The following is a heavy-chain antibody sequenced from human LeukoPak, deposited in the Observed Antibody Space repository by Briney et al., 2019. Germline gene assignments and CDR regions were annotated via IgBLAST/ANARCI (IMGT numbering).Heavy chain of an antibody. J-gene: IGHJ3*02. CDR1: GGSISSSSYY. CDR2: IYYSGST. D-gene: IGHD3-22*01. Sequence: SETLYLTCTVSGGSISSSSYYWGWIRQPPGKGLEWIGSIYYSGSTYYNPSLKSRVTISVDTTKNQFSLKLSSVTAADTAVFYCAGRRVHNYDSRGYYSRPQRAFDIWGQGTMVTVSS. V-gene: IGHV4-39*07. CDR3: AGRRVHNYDSRGYYSRPQRAFDI.